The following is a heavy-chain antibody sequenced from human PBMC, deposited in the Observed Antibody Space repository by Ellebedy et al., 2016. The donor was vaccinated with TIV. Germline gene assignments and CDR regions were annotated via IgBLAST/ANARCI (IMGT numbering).Heavy chain of an antibody. Sequence: SETLSLTXTVSGGSISSSYWSWIRQPPGKGLEWIGYIYYSGSTTYNSSLKSRVTISLDTSKNQFSLRLNSVTAADTAVYYCARDRSRGSAFEIWGQGTVVTVSS. V-gene: IGHV4-59*12. CDR1: GGSISSSY. CDR3: ARDRSRGSAFEI. J-gene: IGHJ3*02. CDR2: IYYSGST. D-gene: IGHD2-2*01.